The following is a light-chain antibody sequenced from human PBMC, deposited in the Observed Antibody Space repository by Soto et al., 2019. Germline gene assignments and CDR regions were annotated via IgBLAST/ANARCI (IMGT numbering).Light chain of an antibody. V-gene: IGKV3-15*01. CDR2: GAS. J-gene: IGKJ1*01. CDR3: QQYGSSGT. CDR1: QSISAN. Sequence: EIVMTQSPATLSVSPGDRATLSCRASQSISANLAWYQQKPGQTPRLLIYGASTRASGVPAKFSGSGSGTEFTLTISSLQSEDFAVYYCQQYGSSGTFGQGTKVDI.